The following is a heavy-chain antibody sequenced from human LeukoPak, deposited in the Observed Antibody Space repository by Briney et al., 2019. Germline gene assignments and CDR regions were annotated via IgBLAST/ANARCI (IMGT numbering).Heavy chain of an antibody. CDR1: GSTFSSYA. CDR2: IIPILGIA. V-gene: IGHV1-69*04. Sequence: SVKVSCKASGSTFSSYAISWVRQAPGQGLEWMGRIIPILGIANYAQKFQGRVTITADKSTSTAYMELSSLRSADTAVYYCARDGEMATITAYYYYGMDVWGQGTTVTVSS. D-gene: IGHD5-24*01. J-gene: IGHJ6*02. CDR3: ARDGEMATITAYYYYGMDV.